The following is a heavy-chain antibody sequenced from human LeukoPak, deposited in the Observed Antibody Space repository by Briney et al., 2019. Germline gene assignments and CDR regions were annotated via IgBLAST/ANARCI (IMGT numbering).Heavy chain of an antibody. CDR3: ASSRVGDVFDV. CDR2: IFYSGST. V-gene: IGHV4-39*02. D-gene: IGHD1-26*01. J-gene: IGHJ3*01. Sequence: KPSETLSLTCTVSGGSISSSNYYWGWVRQSPGEGVECIGSIFYSGSTFYNPSLRSRATISVDTSKNYFSLKLTSVTAADTAVYYCASSRVGDVFDVWGQGTMVPISS. CDR1: GGSISSSNYY.